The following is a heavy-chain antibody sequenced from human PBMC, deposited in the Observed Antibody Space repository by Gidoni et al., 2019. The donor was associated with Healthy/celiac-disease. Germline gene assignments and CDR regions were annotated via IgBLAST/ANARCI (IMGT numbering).Heavy chain of an antibody. V-gene: IGHV4-39*01. CDR3: ARSPLRFLEWPDFYYYGMDV. D-gene: IGHD3-3*01. J-gene: IGHJ6*02. CDR2: FYYSGST. Sequence: QLQLQESGPGLVKPSETLSLTCTASVGHISSSRYDWGWIRQPPGKGLEWIGSFYYSGSTYYNPSLKSRVTISVDTSKNQFSLKLSSVTAADTAVYYCARSPLRFLEWPDFYYYGMDVWGQGTTVTVSS. CDR1: VGHISSSRYD.